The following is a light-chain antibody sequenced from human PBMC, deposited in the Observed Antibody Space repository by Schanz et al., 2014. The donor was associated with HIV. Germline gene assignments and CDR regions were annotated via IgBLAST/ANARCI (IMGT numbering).Light chain of an antibody. J-gene: IGLJ3*02. CDR1: RRDVGGYAY. V-gene: IGLV2-14*03. Sequence: QSALTQPDSVSGSPGQSITISCTGTRRDVGGYAYVSWYQQHPGKAPKLLIYDVTDRASGVSHRFSGSKSGNTASLTISGLQAEDEADYFCSSYTSSTTWVFGGGTKLTV. CDR3: SSYTSSTTWV. CDR2: DVT.